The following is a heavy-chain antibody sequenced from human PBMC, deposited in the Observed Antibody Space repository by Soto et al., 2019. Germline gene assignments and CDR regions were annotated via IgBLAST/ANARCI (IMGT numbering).Heavy chain of an antibody. J-gene: IGHJ6*03. CDR3: ARGPAPCDFWSGYFQSSQYYYYMDV. V-gene: IGHV1-8*01. CDR1: GYTFTSYD. Sequence: ASVKVSCKASGYTFTSYDINWVRQATGQGLEWMGWMNPNSGNTGYAQKFQGRVTMTRNTSISTAYMELSSLRSEDTAVYYCARGPAPCDFWSGYFQSSQYYYYMDVWGKGTTVTVSS. CDR2: MNPNSGNT. D-gene: IGHD3-3*01.